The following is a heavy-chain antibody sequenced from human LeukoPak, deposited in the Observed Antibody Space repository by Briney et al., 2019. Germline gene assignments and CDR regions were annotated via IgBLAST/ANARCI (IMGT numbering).Heavy chain of an antibody. CDR1: GYTLTELS. J-gene: IGHJ4*02. V-gene: IGHV1-24*01. D-gene: IGHD6-13*01. CDR2: FDPEDGET. CDR3: ATWVGYSPPIAS. Sequence: ASVKVSCKVSGYTLTELSMHWVRQAPGKGLEWMGGFDPEDGETIYAQKFQGRVTMTEDTSTDTAYMELSSLRSEDTAVYYCATWVGYSPPIASWGQGTLVTVSS.